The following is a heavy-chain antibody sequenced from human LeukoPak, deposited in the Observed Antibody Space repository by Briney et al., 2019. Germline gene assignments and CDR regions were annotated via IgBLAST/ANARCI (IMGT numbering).Heavy chain of an antibody. CDR2: VSYDGSNK. V-gene: IGHV3-30*18. CDR1: GFTFSGYG. Sequence: GRSLRLSCAASGFTFSGYGMHWVRQAPGKGLEWVATVSYDGSNKYYADSVKGRFTISRDNSKNTLYLQMNSLRVEDTAVYYCAKDNGTVMSGIYYYYGMDVWGQGTTVTVSS. J-gene: IGHJ6*02. CDR3: AKDNGTVMSGIYYYYGMDV. D-gene: IGHD4-17*01.